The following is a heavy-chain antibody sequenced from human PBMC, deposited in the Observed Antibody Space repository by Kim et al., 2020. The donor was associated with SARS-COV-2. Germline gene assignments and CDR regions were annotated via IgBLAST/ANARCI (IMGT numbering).Heavy chain of an antibody. D-gene: IGHD3-16*01. J-gene: IGHJ5*02. CDR3: ARRGGRYYNWFDP. V-gene: IGHV4-39*01. CDR1: GGSISSSSYY. CDR2: IYYSGST. Sequence: SETLSLTCTVSGGSISSSSYYWGWIRQPPGKGLEWIGSIYYSGSTYYNPSLKSRVTISVDTSKNQFSLKLSSVTAADTAVYYCARRGGRYYNWFDPWGQGTLVTVSS.